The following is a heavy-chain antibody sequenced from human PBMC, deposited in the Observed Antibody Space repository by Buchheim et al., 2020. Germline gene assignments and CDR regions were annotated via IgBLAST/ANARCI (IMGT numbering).Heavy chain of an antibody. J-gene: IGHJ4*02. CDR2: ISYDGSNK. CDR3: ARDGRWLQSSPLYYFDY. D-gene: IGHD5-24*01. V-gene: IGHV3-30*04. CDR1: GFTFSSYA. Sequence: QVQLVESGGGVVQPGRSLRLSCAASGFTFSSYAMHWVRQAPGKGLEWVAVISYDGSNKYYADSVKGRFTISRDNSKNTLYLQMNSLRAEDTAVYYCARDGRWLQSSPLYYFDYWGQGTL.